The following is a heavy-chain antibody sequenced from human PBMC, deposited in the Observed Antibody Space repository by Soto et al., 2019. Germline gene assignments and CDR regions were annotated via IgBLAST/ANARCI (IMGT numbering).Heavy chain of an antibody. V-gene: IGHV3-30*18. Sequence: GGSLRLSCAACGFSFSDYGMYWVRQAPGKGLEWVAVISYEGSNKYYADSVKGRFTISRDNSKNTLYLQMNSLRAEDTAVYYCAKDLLRYYSYYYGMDVWGQGTTVTLSS. CDR3: AKDLLRYYSYYYGMDV. CDR1: GFSFSDYG. J-gene: IGHJ6*02. CDR2: ISYEGSNK.